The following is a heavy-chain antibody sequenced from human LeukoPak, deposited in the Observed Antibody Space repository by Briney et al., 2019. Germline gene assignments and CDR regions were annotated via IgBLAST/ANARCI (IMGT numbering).Heavy chain of an antibody. J-gene: IGHJ6*04. D-gene: IGHD4-23*01. V-gene: IGHV1-18*01. CDR1: GYIFKSYG. CDR2: ISGFNGKT. CDR3: ARSGILVTGVRMDV. Sequence: ASAKVSCKASGYIFKSYGVNWMRQAPGQGLEWVGWISGFNGKTDYAQRFQGRVTMTRDTSTNTAYMELRSLRSEDTAVYYCARSGILVTGVRMDVWGKGTTVIVSS.